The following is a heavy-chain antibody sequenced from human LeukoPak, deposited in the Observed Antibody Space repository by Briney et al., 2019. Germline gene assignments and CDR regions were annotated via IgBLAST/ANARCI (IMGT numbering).Heavy chain of an antibody. V-gene: IGHV3-23*01. CDR3: AKGGSSWYEVYYFDY. J-gene: IGHJ4*02. D-gene: IGHD6-13*01. CDR2: ISGSGGST. Sequence: GGSLRLSCAVSGITLSNYGMSWVRQAPGKGLEWVAGISGSGGSTYYADSVKGRFTISRDNSKNTLYLQMNSLRAEDTAVYYCAKGGSSWYEVYYFDYWGQGTLVTVSS. CDR1: GITLSNYG.